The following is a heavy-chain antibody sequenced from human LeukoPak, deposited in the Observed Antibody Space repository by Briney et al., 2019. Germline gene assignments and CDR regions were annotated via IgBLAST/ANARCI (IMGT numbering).Heavy chain of an antibody. Sequence: SETLSLTCTVSGGSISSGSYYWSWIRQPAGKGLEWIGRIYTSGSTNYIPSLKSRVTISVDTSKNQFSLKLSSVTAADTAVYYCARGGGYLSYYYMDVWGKGTTVTISS. D-gene: IGHD2-15*01. CDR3: ARGGGYLSYYYMDV. CDR1: GGSISSGSYY. CDR2: IYTSGST. V-gene: IGHV4-61*02. J-gene: IGHJ6*03.